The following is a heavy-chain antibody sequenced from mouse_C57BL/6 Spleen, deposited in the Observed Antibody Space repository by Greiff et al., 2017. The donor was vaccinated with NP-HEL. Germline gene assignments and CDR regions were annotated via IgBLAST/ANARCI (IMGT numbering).Heavy chain of an antibody. J-gene: IGHJ3*01. CDR2: IDPSDSYT. CDR3: ARKDDYDGAWFAY. CDR1: GYTFTSYW. Sequence: QVQLKQPGAELVMPGASVKLSCKASGYTFTSYWMHWVKQRPGQGLEWIGEIDPSDSYTNYNQKFKGKSTLTVDKSSSTAYMQLSSLTSEDSAVYYCARKDDYDGAWFAYWGQGTLVTVSA. V-gene: IGHV1-69*01. D-gene: IGHD2-4*01.